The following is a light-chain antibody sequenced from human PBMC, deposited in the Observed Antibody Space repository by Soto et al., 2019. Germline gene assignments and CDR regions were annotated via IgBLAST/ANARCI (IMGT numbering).Light chain of an antibody. J-gene: IGLJ3*02. CDR3: QAYDDSLTAFV. CDR2: GNR. Sequence: QSVLTQPPSVSGVPGQRVTISCTGNNSNIGAGYDVHWYQQLPGAAPKLVVFGNRNRPSGVPERFSGSKSGTSASLAITGLQAEDEAEYYCQAYDDSLTAFVFGGGTQLTVL. V-gene: IGLV1-40*01. CDR1: NSNIGAGYD.